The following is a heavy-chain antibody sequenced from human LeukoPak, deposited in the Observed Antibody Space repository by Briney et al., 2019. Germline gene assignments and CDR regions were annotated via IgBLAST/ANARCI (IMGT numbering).Heavy chain of an antibody. V-gene: IGHV3-48*04. CDR1: GFTFSSYS. J-gene: IGHJ4*02. Sequence: PGGSPRLSCAASGFTFSSYSMNWVRQAPGKGLEWVSYISSSSSTIYYADSVKGRFTISRDNAKNSLYLQMNSLRAEDTAVYYCAREGGGSGWSNWGQGTLVTVSS. D-gene: IGHD6-19*01. CDR2: ISSSSSTI. CDR3: AREGGGSGWSN.